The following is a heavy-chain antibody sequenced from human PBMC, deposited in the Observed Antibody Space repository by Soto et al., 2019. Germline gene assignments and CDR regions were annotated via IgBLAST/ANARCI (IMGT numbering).Heavy chain of an antibody. CDR3: ARVMTTDYYYGMDV. CDR1: GYTFTSYG. D-gene: IGHD4-4*01. V-gene: IGHV1-18*01. CDR2: ISAYNGNT. Sequence: ASVKVSCKASGYTFTSYGISWVRQAPGQGLEWMGWISAYNGNTNYAQKLQGRVTMTTDTSTSTAYMELRSLRSDDTAVYYCARVMTTDYYYGMDVWGQGTTVTFSS. J-gene: IGHJ6*02.